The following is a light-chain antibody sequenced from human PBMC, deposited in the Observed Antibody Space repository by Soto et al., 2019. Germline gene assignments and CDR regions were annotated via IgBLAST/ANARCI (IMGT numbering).Light chain of an antibody. V-gene: IGKV3-20*01. CDR1: QSVSSSY. J-gene: IGKJ3*01. Sequence: EIVLTQSPGTLSLSPGERATLSCRASQSVSSSYLAWYQQKPGQAPRLLIYGASSRATGIPDRFGGSASGTEFTLTISSLQSEDFAVYYCQQYNNWPSFGPGTKVDIK. CDR3: QQYNNWPS. CDR2: GAS.